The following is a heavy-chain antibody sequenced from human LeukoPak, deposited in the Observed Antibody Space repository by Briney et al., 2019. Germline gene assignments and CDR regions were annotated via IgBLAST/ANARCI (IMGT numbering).Heavy chain of an antibody. V-gene: IGHV1-2*02. CDR3: ARISYSSGWSY. CDR1: GYTFTGYY. Sequence: ASVKVSCKASGYTFTGYYIHWVRQAPGQGLEWMGWFNPNTGGTNYAQNFQGRVTMTRDTSISTAYMELSRLRSDDTAVYYCARISYSSGWSYWGQGTLVTVSS. CDR2: FNPNTGGT. D-gene: IGHD6-19*01. J-gene: IGHJ4*02.